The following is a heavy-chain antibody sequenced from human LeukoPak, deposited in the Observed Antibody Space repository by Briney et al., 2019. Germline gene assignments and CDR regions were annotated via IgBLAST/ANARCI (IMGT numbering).Heavy chain of an antibody. CDR3: ARDTDDFQGLDI. D-gene: IGHD3-3*01. CDR1: GGSISSSSRY. J-gene: IGHJ3*02. Sequence: SETLSLTCTVSGGSISSSSRYWGWIRQPPGKGLEWIGSLYYSGSTYYNPSLKSRITMSIDTSKNQFSLKLTSVTAADTAVYYCARDTDDFQGLDIWGQGTRVTVSS. V-gene: IGHV4-39*07. CDR2: LYYSGST.